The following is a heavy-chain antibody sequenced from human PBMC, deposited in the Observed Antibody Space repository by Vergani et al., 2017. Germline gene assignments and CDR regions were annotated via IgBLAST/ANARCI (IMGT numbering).Heavy chain of an antibody. D-gene: IGHD4-23*01. CDR1: GFTFDDYT. J-gene: IGHJ4*02. V-gene: IGHV3-43*01. CDR3: AKDTVESWFDY. CDR2: ISWDGGST. Sequence: EVQLVESGGVVVQPGGSLRLSCAASGFTFDDYTMHWVRQAPGKGLEWVSLISWDGGSTYYADAVKGRFTISRDNSKNTLYLQMNSLRTEDTALYYCAKDTVESWFDYWGQGTLVTVSS.